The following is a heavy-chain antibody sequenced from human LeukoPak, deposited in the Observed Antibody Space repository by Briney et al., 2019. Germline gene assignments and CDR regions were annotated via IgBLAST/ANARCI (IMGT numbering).Heavy chain of an antibody. J-gene: IGHJ4*02. CDR3: AKGGVEVATTIIDY. Sequence: GGSLRLSCAASGFTFSSYAMSWVRQAPGKGLEWVSAISGSGGSTYYADSVKGRFTISRDNSKNSLYLQMNSLRTEDTALYYCAKGGVEVATTIIDYWGQGTLVTVSS. CDR1: GFTFSSYA. CDR2: ISGSGGST. V-gene: IGHV3-23*01. D-gene: IGHD5-12*01.